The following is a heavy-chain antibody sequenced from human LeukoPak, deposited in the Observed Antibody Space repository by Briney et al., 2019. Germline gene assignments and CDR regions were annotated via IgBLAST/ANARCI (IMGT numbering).Heavy chain of an antibody. V-gene: IGHV3-21*01. Sequence: PGESLRLSCAASRFTFSSYSMNWVRQAPGKGLEWVSSISSSSSYIYYADSVKGRFTISRDNAKNSLYLHMNSLRAEDTAVYYCARDPNWGGYSDIWGQGTMVTVSS. CDR1: RFTFSSYS. J-gene: IGHJ3*02. D-gene: IGHD3-3*01. CDR3: ARDPNWGGYSDI. CDR2: ISSSSSYI.